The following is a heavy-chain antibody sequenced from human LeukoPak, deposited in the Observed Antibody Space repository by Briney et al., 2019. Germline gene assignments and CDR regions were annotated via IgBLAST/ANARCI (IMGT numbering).Heavy chain of an antibody. CDR2: IKSKTDGGTT. CDR1: GFTFSNAW. J-gene: IGHJ4*02. V-gene: IGHV3-15*01. D-gene: IGHD3-22*01. CDR3: TTSHYYDSSDYSH. Sequence: PGGSLRLSCAASGFTFSNAWMSWVRQAPGKGLEWVGRIKSKTDGGTTDYAAPVKGRFTISRDDSKNTLYLQMNSLKTEDTAVYYCTTSHYYDSSDYSHWGQGTLVTVSS.